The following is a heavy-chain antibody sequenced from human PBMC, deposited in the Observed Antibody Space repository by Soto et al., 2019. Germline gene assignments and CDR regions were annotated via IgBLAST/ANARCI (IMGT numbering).Heavy chain of an antibody. Sequence: GGSLRLSCAASGFTFSSYGMHWVRQAPGRGLEWVAVVSYDGSHDFYADSVKGRFSISRDNSRAILYLQMNSLRPEDTAVYYCAKGSVLRVVEAPLAILGGVDVWGQGAVVTVSS. D-gene: IGHD2-8*01. CDR2: VSYDGSHD. V-gene: IGHV3-30*18. CDR1: GFTFSSYG. CDR3: AKGSVLRVVEAPLAILGGVDV. J-gene: IGHJ6*02.